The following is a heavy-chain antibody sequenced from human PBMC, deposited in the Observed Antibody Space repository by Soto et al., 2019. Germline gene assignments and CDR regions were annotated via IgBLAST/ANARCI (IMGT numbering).Heavy chain of an antibody. D-gene: IGHD2-2*01. CDR3: ARDQTICSSTSCDYYYYYGMDV. CDR2: INPNSGGT. CDR1: GYTFTGYY. V-gene: IGHV1-2*04. Sequence: ASVKVSCKASGYTFTGYYMHWVRQAPGQGLEWMGWINPNSGGTNYAQKFQGWVTMTRDTSISTAYMELSRLRSDDTAVYYCARDQTICSSTSCDYYYYYGMDVWGQGTTVTVSS. J-gene: IGHJ6*02.